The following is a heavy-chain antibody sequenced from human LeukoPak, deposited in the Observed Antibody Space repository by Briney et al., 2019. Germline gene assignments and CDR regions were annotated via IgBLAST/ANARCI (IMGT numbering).Heavy chain of an antibody. Sequence: PGGSLRLSCAASGFTFSSYSMNWVRQAPGKGLEWVSSISSSSSYIYYADSVKGRFTISRDNAKNSLYLQMNGLRAEDTAVYYCARAYCGGDCSSDDAFDIWGQGTMVTVSS. CDR2: ISSSSSYI. J-gene: IGHJ3*02. D-gene: IGHD2-21*01. CDR3: ARAYCGGDCSSDDAFDI. V-gene: IGHV3-21*01. CDR1: GFTFSSYS.